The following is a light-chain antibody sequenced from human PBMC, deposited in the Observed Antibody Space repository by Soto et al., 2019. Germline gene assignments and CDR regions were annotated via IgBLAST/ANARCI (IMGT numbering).Light chain of an antibody. CDR3: QQYNNWPTT. J-gene: IGKJ1*01. Sequence: IRLPQSPSSLSASVGDRFTISCLASQGIDTSLAWYQQKPGKAPKLLIYAASNFQSGVPSRFSGSGSGTEFTLTISSLQSEDFAVYYCQQYNNWPTTFGQGTKVHI. CDR2: AAS. V-gene: IGKV1-9*01. CDR1: QGIDTS.